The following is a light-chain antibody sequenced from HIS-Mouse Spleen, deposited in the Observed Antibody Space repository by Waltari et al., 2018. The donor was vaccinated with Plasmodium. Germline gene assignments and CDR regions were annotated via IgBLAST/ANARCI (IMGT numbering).Light chain of an antibody. CDR2: EGS. J-gene: IGLJ3*02. V-gene: IGLV2-23*03. CDR1: SSYVGRYNL. CDR3: CSYAGSSTFV. Sequence: QSALTQPASVSGSPGQSITISCTGTSSYVGRYNLVSWYQQPPGKAPKLMIYEGSKRPSGVSNRFSGSKSGNTASLTISGLQAEDEADYYCCSYAGSSTFVFGGGTKLTVL.